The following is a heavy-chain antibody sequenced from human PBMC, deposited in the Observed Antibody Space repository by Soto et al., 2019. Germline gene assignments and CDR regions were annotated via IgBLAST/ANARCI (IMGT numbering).Heavy chain of an antibody. CDR1: GGSISSGGYY. D-gene: IGHD6-13*01. J-gene: IGHJ4*02. V-gene: IGHV4-31*03. Sequence: SETLSLTCTVSGGSISSGGYYWSWIRQHPGKGLEWIGYIYYSGSTYYNPSLKSRVTISVDTSKNQFSLKLSSVTAADTAVYYCARGIAAAGSYFDYWGQGTLVTVSS. CDR3: ARGIAAAGSYFDY. CDR2: IYYSGST.